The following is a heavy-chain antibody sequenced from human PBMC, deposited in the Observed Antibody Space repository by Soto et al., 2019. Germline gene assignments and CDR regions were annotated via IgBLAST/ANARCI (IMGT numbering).Heavy chain of an antibody. CDR1: GVSFTDHG. V-gene: IGHV1-69*01. J-gene: IGHJ2*01. Sequence: QVQLVQSGAEVKKPGSSVKVSCRASGVSFTDHGISWLRQAPGQGLECIGGFTPKFGQANYAPKFQGRVSIPADESKTTASVTLSSLRPEDTAVYFCARGVVSGFEHWYFDLWGRGTLITVSS. D-gene: IGHD5-12*01. CDR2: FTPKFGQA. CDR3: ARGVVSGFEHWYFDL.